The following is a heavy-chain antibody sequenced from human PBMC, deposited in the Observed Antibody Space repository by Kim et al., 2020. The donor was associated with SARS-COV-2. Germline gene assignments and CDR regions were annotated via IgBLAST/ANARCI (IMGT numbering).Heavy chain of an antibody. CDR2: IYYTGIT. V-gene: IGHV4-31*03. CDR1: GDSITSGGYY. CDR3: ARDRNFARGFDS. J-gene: IGHJ5*01. Sequence: SETLSLTCTVSGDSITSGGYYWNWIRQHPGKGLEWIGYIYYTGITNYNPSLKSRLTISVDTSKSQFSLNLTSVTAADTAVYYCARDRNFARGFDSWGQGTLVTVSS.